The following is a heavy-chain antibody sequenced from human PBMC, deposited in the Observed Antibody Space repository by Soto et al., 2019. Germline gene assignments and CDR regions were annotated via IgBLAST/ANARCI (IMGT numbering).Heavy chain of an antibody. CDR2: SNNNSGNT. CDR1: GYTYTRDD. J-gene: IGHJ4*01. CDR3: ARGNPSAYSSGWYAGYYYFDY. Sequence: ASVKAYCLGSGYTYTRDDIDWVRQEQGQGIEWMGWSNNNSGNTGYEQKFEGRVTLIRNTSISTAYMDLSSLRSEDTAVYYCARGNPSAYSSGWYAGYYYFDYWGHGTLVTVSS. V-gene: IGHV1-8*01. D-gene: IGHD6-19*01.